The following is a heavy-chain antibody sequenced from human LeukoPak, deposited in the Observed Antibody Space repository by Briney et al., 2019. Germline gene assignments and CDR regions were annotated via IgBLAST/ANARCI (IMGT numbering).Heavy chain of an antibody. J-gene: IGHJ4*02. CDR2: INSDGSST. D-gene: IGHD6-19*01. CDR1: GFTFSSYW. V-gene: IGHV3-74*01. CDR3: ARWSSAVAGTSGY. Sequence: GGSLRLSCAASGFTFSSYWMHWVRQAPGQGLVWVSRINSDGSSTSYADSVKGRFTISRDNAKNTLYLQMNSLRAEDTAVYYCARWSSAVAGTSGYWGQGTLVTVSS.